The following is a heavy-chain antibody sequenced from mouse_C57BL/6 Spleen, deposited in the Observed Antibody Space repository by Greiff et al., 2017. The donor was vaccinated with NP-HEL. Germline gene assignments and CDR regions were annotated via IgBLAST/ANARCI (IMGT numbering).Heavy chain of an antibody. CDR1: GYAFSSSW. Sequence: VKLQESGPELVKPGASVKISCKASGYAFSSSWMNWVKQRPGKGLEWIGRIYPGDGDTNYNGKFKGKATLTADKSSSTAYMQLSSLTSEDSAVYFCAPQTAQATFAYWGQGTLVTVSA. D-gene: IGHD3-2*02. CDR3: APQTAQATFAY. V-gene: IGHV1-82*01. CDR2: IYPGDGDT. J-gene: IGHJ3*01.